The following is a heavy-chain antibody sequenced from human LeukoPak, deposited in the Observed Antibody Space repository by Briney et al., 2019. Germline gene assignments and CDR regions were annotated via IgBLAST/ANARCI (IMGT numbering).Heavy chain of an antibody. J-gene: IGHJ4*02. D-gene: IGHD5-18*01. CDR2: FYPEDGET. Sequence: ASVKVSCKVSGYTLTELSMHWVRQAPGKGLEWMGGFYPEDGETMNAEKFQGRATMTDDTSTDTAYMELSSLRSEDTAVYYCATDGDRYGYELDYWGQGTLVTVSS. CDR1: GYTLTELS. V-gene: IGHV1-24*01. CDR3: ATDGDRYGYELDY.